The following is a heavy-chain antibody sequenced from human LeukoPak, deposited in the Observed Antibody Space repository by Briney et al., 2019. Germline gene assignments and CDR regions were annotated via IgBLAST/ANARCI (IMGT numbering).Heavy chain of an antibody. CDR3: ARDYGDYYFDY. Sequence: SVKVSCKASGGTFSSYAISWVLQAPGHGLEWMGGIIPIFGTANYAQKFQGRVTITADESTSTAYMELSSLRSDDTAVYYCARDYGDYYFDYWGQGTLVTVSS. CDR1: GGTFSSYA. J-gene: IGHJ4*02. V-gene: IGHV1-69*01. D-gene: IGHD4-17*01. CDR2: IIPIFGTA.